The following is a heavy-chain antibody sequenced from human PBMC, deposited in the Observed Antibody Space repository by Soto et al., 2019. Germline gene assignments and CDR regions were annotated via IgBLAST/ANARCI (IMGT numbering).Heavy chain of an antibody. CDR2: IYHSGTT. Sequence: SETLSLTCAVAGGSIRSGGYSWSWIRQPPGKGLEWIGYIYHSGTTYYNPSLKSRVTISVDRSKNQFSLKLSSVTAADTAVYYCARAHYGDYGYGMDVWGQGTTVTVSS. D-gene: IGHD4-17*01. J-gene: IGHJ6*02. CDR3: ARAHYGDYGYGMDV. CDR1: GGSIRSGGYS. V-gene: IGHV4-30-2*01.